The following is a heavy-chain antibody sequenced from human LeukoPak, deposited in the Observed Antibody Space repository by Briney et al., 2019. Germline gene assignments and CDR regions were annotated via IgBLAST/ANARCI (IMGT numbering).Heavy chain of an antibody. CDR2: IIPIFGTA. CDR3: ARRKQLWLPSDYYYYYGMDV. J-gene: IGHJ6*02. CDR1: GGTFSSYA. Sequence: SVKVSCKASGGTFSSYAISWVRQAPGQGLEWMGGIIPIFGTANYAQKFQGRVTITADESTSTAYMELSSLRSEDTAVYYCARRKQLWLPSDYYYYYGMDVWGQGTTVTVSS. V-gene: IGHV1-69*13. D-gene: IGHD5-18*01.